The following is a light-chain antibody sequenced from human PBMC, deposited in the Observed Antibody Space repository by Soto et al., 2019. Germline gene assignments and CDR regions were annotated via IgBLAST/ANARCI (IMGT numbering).Light chain of an antibody. Sequence: QLVLTQPASVSGSPGQSITISCTGTSSDVGGYNYVSWYQQHPGKAPKLMIYEVSNRPSGVSNRFSGSKSGNTASLTISGLQAEDEADYYCSSYTSSSTYVVFGGGTKLTV. V-gene: IGLV2-14*01. J-gene: IGLJ2*01. CDR3: SSYTSSSTYVV. CDR1: SSDVGGYNY. CDR2: EVS.